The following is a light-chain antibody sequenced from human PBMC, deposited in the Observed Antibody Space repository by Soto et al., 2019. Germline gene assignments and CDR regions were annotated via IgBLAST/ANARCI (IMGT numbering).Light chain of an antibody. CDR3: QRCSWHPFTVT. J-gene: IGKJ4*01. V-gene: IGKV3-15*01. CDR2: DAF. CDR1: QSVSSN. Sequence: EIVMTQSPATLSVSPGERATLSCRASQSVSSNLAWYQQKPGQAPRLLIYDAFARATGIPARFSGSGSGTEYTLTISSLQSEGSAVYYCQRCSWHPFTVTFGGGTKVEIK.